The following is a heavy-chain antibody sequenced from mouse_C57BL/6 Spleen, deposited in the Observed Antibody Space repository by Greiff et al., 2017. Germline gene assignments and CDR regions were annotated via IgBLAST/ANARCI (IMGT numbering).Heavy chain of an antibody. CDR3: ARRLRYYFDY. CDR2: ISGGGGNT. J-gene: IGHJ2*01. CDR1: GFTFSSYT. Sequence: EVMLVESGGGLVKPGGSLKLSCAASGFTFSSYTMSWVRQTPEKRLEWVATISGGGGNTYYPDSVKGRFTISRHNAKNTLYLQMSSLRSEDTALYYCARRLRYYFDYWGQGTTPTVSS. V-gene: IGHV5-9*01.